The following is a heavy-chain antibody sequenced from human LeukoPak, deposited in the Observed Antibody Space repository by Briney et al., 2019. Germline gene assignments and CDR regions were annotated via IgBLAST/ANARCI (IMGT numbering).Heavy chain of an antibody. D-gene: IGHD3-16*01. J-gene: IGHJ5*02. V-gene: IGHV4-59*01. CDR3: ARFTPQGYGWGGYNRFDP. Sequence: SETLSLTCTVSGGSISSYYWNWIRQPPGKGLEWSENIYYSGSTNYNPSLKSRVTISLDTSKNQFSLNLTSVTAADTAVYYCARFTPQGYGWGGYNRFDPWGQGTLVTVSS. CDR2: IYYSGST. CDR1: GGSISSYY.